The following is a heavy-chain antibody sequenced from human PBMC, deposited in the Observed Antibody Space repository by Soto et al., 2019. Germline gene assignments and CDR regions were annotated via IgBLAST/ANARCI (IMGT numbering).Heavy chain of an antibody. J-gene: IGHJ4*02. CDR1: GFIFNNYA. D-gene: IGHD3-16*01. CDR2: IWYDGSNK. V-gene: IGHV3-30*04. Sequence: GSLRLSCAASGFIFNNYAMHWVRQAPGKGLEWVAVIWYDGSNKYYADSVKGRFTISRDNSKNTLYLQMNSLRTEDTAVYYCASQMMTIGSFDYWGQGTLVTVSS. CDR3: ASQMMTIGSFDY.